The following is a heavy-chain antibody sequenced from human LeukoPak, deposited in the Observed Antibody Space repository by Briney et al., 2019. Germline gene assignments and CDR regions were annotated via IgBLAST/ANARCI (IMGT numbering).Heavy chain of an antibody. D-gene: IGHD3-22*01. CDR1: GGSISSGGYY. V-gene: IGHV4-31*03. Sequence: SETLSLTCTVSGGSISSGGYYWSWIRQHPGKGLEWIGYIYYSGSTYYNPSLKSRVTISVDTSKNQFSLKLSSVTATDTAVYYCARVFITYYYDSSGPFDYWGQGTLVTVSS. CDR3: ARVFITYYYDSSGPFDY. J-gene: IGHJ4*02. CDR2: IYYSGST.